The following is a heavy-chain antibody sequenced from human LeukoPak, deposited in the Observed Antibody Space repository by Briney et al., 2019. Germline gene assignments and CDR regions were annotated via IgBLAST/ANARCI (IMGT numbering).Heavy chain of an antibody. CDR3: ARTERNDFWSGYLLRSGWFDP. V-gene: IGHV1-69*13. CDR1: GGTFSSYA. D-gene: IGHD3-3*01. Sequence: GASVQVSCKASGGTFSSYAISWVRQAPGQGLEWMGGIIPIFGTANYAQKFQGRVTITADESTSTAYMELSSLRSEDTAVYYCARTERNDFWSGYLLRSGWFDPWGQGTLVTVSP. CDR2: IIPIFGTA. J-gene: IGHJ5*02.